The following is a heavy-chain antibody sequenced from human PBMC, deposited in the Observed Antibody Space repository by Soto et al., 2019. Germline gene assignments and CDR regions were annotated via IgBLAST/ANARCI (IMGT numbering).Heavy chain of an antibody. CDR3: ARVTSYASSGYYSYYFDY. Sequence: PSETLSLTCAVYGGSFSGYYWSGIRRPPGKGLEWSGEINHSGRTNYNPSLKSRVTISVDTSKNQFSLKLSSVTAADTAVYYCARVTSYASSGYYSYYFDYSGQGTLVTVS. CDR2: INHSGRT. J-gene: IGHJ4*02. D-gene: IGHD3-22*01. V-gene: IGHV4-34*01. CDR1: GGSFSGYY.